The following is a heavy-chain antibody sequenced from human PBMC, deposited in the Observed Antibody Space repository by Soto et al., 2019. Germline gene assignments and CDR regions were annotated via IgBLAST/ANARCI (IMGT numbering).Heavy chain of an antibody. Sequence: ASVKVSCTASGYTFTSCAMHWVRQAPGQRLEWMGWINAGNGNTKYSQKFQGRVTITRDTSASTAYMELSSLRSEDTAVYYCARSAKGEAFDIWGQGTMVTVSS. J-gene: IGHJ3*02. CDR3: ARSAKGEAFDI. CDR2: INAGNGNT. V-gene: IGHV1-3*01. CDR1: GYTFTSCA. D-gene: IGHD3-10*01.